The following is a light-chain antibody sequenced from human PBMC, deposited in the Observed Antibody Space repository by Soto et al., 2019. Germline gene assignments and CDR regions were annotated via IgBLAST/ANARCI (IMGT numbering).Light chain of an antibody. CDR2: EVS. CDR1: SSDVGAYNY. CDR3: SSYGGTNNHVI. Sequence: QSALTQPPSTSGSPGQSVTISCTGSSSDVGAYNYVSWFQQHPGEAPKVMIYEVSKRPSGVPDRFSGSKSGNTASLTVSGLQAEDEADYYCSSYGGTNNHVIFGGGTQLTVL. V-gene: IGLV2-8*01. J-gene: IGLJ2*01.